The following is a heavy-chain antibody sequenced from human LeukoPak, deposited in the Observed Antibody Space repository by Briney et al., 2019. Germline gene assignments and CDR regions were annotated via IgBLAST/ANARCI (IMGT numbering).Heavy chain of an antibody. CDR3: ARRITIFGVVTNWFDP. D-gene: IGHD3-3*01. V-gene: IGHV5-51*01. J-gene: IGHJ5*02. CDR2: IYPGDSDT. CDR1: GYSFTSYW. Sequence: GESLKISCKGSGYSFTSYWIGWVRQMPEKGLEWMGIIYPGDSDTRYSPSFQGQVTISADKSISTAYLQWSSLKASDTAMYYCARRITIFGVVTNWFDPWGQGTLVTVSS.